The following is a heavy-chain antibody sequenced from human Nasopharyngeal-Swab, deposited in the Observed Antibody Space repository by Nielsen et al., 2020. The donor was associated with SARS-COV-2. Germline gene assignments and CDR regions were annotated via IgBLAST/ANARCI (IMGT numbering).Heavy chain of an antibody. CDR2: VRSKGNNYAT. V-gene: IGHV3-73*01. D-gene: IGHD2-15*01. Sequence: GESLKISCAASGFTLSDSVIHWVRQASGKGLEWVGRVRSKGNNYATAYSASVKGRFIIFRDDPTNTTYLQMNSLKTEDTAMYYCTRCGGGCYSGRDYWGQGTLVTVSS. CDR1: GFTLSDSV. CDR3: TRCGGGCYSGRDY. J-gene: IGHJ4*02.